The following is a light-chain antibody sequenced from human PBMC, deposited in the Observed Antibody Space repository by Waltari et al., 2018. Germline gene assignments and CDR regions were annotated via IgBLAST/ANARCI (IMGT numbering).Light chain of an antibody. Sequence: WYQQTPRHAARTLVCEANARFSGGPARFSGCSLGNTAALTIPGAQADDESDYYCALYMGSGIWVFGGGTRLSGL. CDR3: ALYMGSGIWV. V-gene: IGLV8-61*01. J-gene: IGLJ3*02. CDR2: EAN.